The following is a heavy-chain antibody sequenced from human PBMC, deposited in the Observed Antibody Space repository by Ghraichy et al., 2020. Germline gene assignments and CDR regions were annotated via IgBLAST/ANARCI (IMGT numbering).Heavy chain of an antibody. CDR3: ARDNKLGIIADCCFDL. CDR1: GYTFTNSG. J-gene: IGHJ2*01. D-gene: IGHD2-15*01. V-gene: IGHV1-18*04. Sequence: ASVKVSCKASGYTFTNSGFSWVRQAPGQGLEWMGWISAYNGNTNYAQKLQGRVTMTTDTSTNTAYMELRSLRSDDTAVYYCARDNKLGIIADCCFDLWGRGTLVTVSS. CDR2: ISAYNGNT.